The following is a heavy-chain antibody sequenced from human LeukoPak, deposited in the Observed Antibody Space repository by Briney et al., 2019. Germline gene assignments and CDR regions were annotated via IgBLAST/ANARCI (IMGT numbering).Heavy chain of an antibody. V-gene: IGHV3-64*01. CDR1: GFTFSSYA. CDR3: ARVSAMVSFDY. Sequence: QPGGSLRLSCAASGFTFSSYAMHWVRQAPGKGLEYVSAISSNGGSTYYANSVKGRFTISRDNSKNTLYLQMGSLRAEDMAVYYCARVSAMVSFDYWGQGTLVTVSS. J-gene: IGHJ4*02. CDR2: ISSNGGST. D-gene: IGHD5-18*01.